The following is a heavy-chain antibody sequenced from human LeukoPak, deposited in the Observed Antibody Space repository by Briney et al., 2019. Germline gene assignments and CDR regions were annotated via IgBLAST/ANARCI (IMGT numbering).Heavy chain of an antibody. J-gene: IGHJ5*02. CDR3: ARLGRGYSYGYLLSSFDP. V-gene: IGHV1-8*02. CDR2: MNPNSGNT. D-gene: IGHD5-18*01. Sequence: ASVKVSCKASGYTFTNYGISWVRQATGQGLEWMGWMNPNSGNTGYAQKFQGRVTMTRNTSISTAYMELSSLRSEDTAVYYCARLGRGYSYGYLLSSFDPWGQGTLVTVSS. CDR1: GYTFTNYG.